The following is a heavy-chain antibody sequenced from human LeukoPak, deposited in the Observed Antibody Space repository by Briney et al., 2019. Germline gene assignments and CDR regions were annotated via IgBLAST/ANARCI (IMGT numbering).Heavy chain of an antibody. CDR3: ARGLVRGFIRGGAFDI. J-gene: IGHJ3*02. Sequence: SETLSLTCTFSGGSISSSSYYWGWIRQSPGKGLEGIGTISYGGRTYYNPSLRNRITISVDTSNNHLSLKLNSVIAADTAVYSCARGLVRGFIRGGAFDIWSQGTMVTVSS. CDR2: ISYGGRT. CDR1: GGSISSSSYY. V-gene: IGHV4-39*07. D-gene: IGHD3-10*01.